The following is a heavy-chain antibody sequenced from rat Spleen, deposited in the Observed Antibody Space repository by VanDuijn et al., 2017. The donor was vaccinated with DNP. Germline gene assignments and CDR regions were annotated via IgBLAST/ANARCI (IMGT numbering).Heavy chain of an antibody. CDR2: ISYDGGNT. V-gene: IGHV5-22*01. Sequence: EVQLVESGGGLVQPGRSLKLSCAASGFTFSDYYMAWVRQAPKKGLEWVAYISYDGGNTYHGDSVKGRFTISRDTAKSTLYLQMNSLRSEDTATYYCARRRYGYGLFDYWGQGVTVTVSS. D-gene: IGHD1-7*01. CDR3: ARRRYGYGLFDY. J-gene: IGHJ2*01. CDR1: GFTFSDYY.